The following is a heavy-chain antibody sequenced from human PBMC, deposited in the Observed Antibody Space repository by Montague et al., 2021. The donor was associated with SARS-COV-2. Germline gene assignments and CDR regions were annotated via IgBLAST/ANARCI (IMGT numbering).Heavy chain of an antibody. CDR3: ARGQVTISGAPIFIPAAGHLDG. CDR2: INHTGSA. D-gene: IGHD3-3*01. V-gene: IGHV4-34*01. Sequence: SETLSLTCAVYSGSFSDFYWTWVRQSPGKGLEWIGEINHTGSATYNPSLKGRVTLSRDTSKNQFSLKLQSVTPADTVVYCCARGQVTISGAPIFIPAAGHLDGWGQGTSVTVAS. CDR1: SGSFSDFY. J-gene: IGHJ3*01.